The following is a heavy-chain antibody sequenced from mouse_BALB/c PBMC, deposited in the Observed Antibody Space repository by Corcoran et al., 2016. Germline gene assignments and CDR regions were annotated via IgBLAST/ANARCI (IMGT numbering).Heavy chain of an antibody. V-gene: IGHV1-18*01. D-gene: IGHD1-1*01. Sequence: EVLLQQSGPELVKPGTSVKIPCKASGYTFTDYNMDWVKQSHGKNLEWIGDINPNNGGTIYNQKFKGKATLTVDKSSSTAYMEIRSLTSEDAAVYYCTRRDYFGSCHSDYWGQGTTLTVSS. CDR3: TRRDYFGSCHSDY. CDR1: GYTFTDYN. J-gene: IGHJ2*01. CDR2: INPNNGGT.